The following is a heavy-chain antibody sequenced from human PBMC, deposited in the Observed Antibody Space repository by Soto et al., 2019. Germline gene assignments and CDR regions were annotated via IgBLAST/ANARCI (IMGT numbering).Heavy chain of an antibody. Sequence: PGGSLRLSCAASGFTFSSYSMSWVRQAPGKGLEWASAISGSGGSTYYADSVKGRLTISRDNSKNTLYLQMNSLRAEDTAVYYCAKTGVTTPKWFDPWGQGTLVTVSS. V-gene: IGHV3-23*01. J-gene: IGHJ5*02. CDR2: ISGSGGST. CDR3: AKTGVTTPKWFDP. CDR1: GFTFSSYS. D-gene: IGHD4-4*01.